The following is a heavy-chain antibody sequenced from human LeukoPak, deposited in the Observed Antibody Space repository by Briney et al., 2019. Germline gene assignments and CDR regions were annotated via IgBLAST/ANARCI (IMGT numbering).Heavy chain of an antibody. Sequence: GGSLRLSCAASGFTFSSYSMNWVRQAPGKGLEWVSYISSSSSTIYYADSVKGRFTISRDNAKNSLYLQMNSLRAEDTAVYYCARLEGYYYDSSGYYDYMDVWGKGTTVTISS. CDR3: ARLEGYYYDSSGYYDYMDV. D-gene: IGHD3-22*01. J-gene: IGHJ6*03. CDR2: ISSSSSTI. V-gene: IGHV3-48*01. CDR1: GFTFSSYS.